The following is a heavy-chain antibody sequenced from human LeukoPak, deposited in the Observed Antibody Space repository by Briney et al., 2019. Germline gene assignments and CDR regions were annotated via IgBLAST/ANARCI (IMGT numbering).Heavy chain of an antibody. D-gene: IGHD6-19*01. CDR3: ARALRLSGWYPWFDP. Sequence: SETLSLTCAVSGYSISSGYYWGWIRQPPGKGLEWIGSIYHSESTYYNPSLKSRVTISVDTSKNQFSLKLSSVTAADTAVYYCARALRLSGWYPWFDPWGQGTLVTVSS. J-gene: IGHJ5*02. V-gene: IGHV4-38-2*01. CDR1: GYSISSGYY. CDR2: IYHSEST.